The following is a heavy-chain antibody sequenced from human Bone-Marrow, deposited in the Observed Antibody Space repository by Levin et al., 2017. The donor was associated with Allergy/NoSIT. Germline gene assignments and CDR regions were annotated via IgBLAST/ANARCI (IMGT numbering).Heavy chain of an antibody. V-gene: IGHV3-23*01. D-gene: IGHD5-12*01. CDR3: TKDQQWLRLQSFDF. CDR2: ISGSGGST. Sequence: GGSLRLSCAASGFTFGSYAMSWVRQAPGKGLEWVSTISGSGGSTYYADSVKGRFTISRDNSKSTLYLQMHSLSAEDTALYYCTKDQQWLRLQSFDFWGQGTLVTVSS. CDR1: GFTFGSYA. J-gene: IGHJ4*02.